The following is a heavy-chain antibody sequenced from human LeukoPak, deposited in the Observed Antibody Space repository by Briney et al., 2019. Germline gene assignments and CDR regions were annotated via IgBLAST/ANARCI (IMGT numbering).Heavy chain of an antibody. V-gene: IGHV4-59*01. CDR2: MHYSGST. J-gene: IGHJ4*02. D-gene: IGHD3-10*01. CDR3: ARWILYSSGSYSDY. CDR1: GGSISSYY. Sequence: SETLSLTCTVSGGSISSYYWSWIRQPPGKGLEWIGYMHYSGSTNYNPSLKSRVTLSVDTSKNQFSLKLSSVTAADTAVYYCARWILYSSGSYSDYWGQGTLVTVSS.